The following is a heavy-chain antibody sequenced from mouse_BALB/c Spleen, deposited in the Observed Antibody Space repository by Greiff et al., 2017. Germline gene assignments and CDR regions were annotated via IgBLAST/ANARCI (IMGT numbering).Heavy chain of an antibody. CDR3: ARDPYLYYAMDY. J-gene: IGHJ4*01. D-gene: IGHD5-1*01. CDR2: IWGDGST. Sequence: VQLQQSGPGLVQPSQSLSITCTVSGFSLTSYGVHWVRQSPGKGLEWLGMIWGDGSTDYNSALKSRLSISKDNSKSQVFLKMNSLQTDDTARYYCARDPYLYYAMDYWGQGTSVTVSS. CDR1: GFSLTSYG. V-gene: IGHV2-4-1*01.